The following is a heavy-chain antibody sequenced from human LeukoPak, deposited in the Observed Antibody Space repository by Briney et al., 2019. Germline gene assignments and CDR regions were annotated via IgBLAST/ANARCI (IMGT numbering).Heavy chain of an antibody. CDR1: GYRFTGHY. CDR3: ARALLWFGEPSHIDY. V-gene: IGHV1-18*04. D-gene: IGHD3-10*01. CDR2: ITAYNDNT. Sequence: GASVKVSCKASGYRFTGHYMHWVRQAPGQGLEWMGWITAYNDNTNYAQKLQGRVTMTTDTSTSTAYMELRSLRSDDTAVYYCARALLWFGEPSHIDYWGQGTLVTASS. J-gene: IGHJ4*02.